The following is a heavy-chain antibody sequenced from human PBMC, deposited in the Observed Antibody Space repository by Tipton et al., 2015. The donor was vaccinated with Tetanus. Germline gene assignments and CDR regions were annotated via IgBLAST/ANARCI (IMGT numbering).Heavy chain of an antibody. Sequence: TLSLTCSVSGDSISSNTNYWAWIRQPPGKGLEWIGSIYYTESRYYNPSLKSRVTISVDTSKKQLSLKRSSVTAADTAVYYCAKGRATSLHDYWGQGTLVTVSS. J-gene: IGHJ4*02. CDR3: AKGRATSLHDY. CDR1: GDSISSNTNY. CDR2: IYYTESR. V-gene: IGHV4-39*01. D-gene: IGHD5-12*01.